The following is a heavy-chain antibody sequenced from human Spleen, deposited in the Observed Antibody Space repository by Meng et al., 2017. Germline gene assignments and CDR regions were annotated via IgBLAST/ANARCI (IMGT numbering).Heavy chain of an antibody. CDR1: GYSFTSYW. J-gene: IGHJ6*02. V-gene: IGHV5-51*01. Sequence: GASLKISCKGSGYSFTSYWIGWVRQLPGKGLEWMGIIYPGDSDTRYSPSFQGQVTISADKSISTAYLQWSSLKASDTAMYYCARGTRSYYYYYGMDVWGQGTTVTVSS. CDR2: IYPGDSDT. CDR3: ARGTRSYYYYYGMDV.